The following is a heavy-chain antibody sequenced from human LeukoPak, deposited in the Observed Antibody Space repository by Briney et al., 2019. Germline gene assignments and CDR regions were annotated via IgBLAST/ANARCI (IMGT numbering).Heavy chain of an antibody. V-gene: IGHV3-30*03. Sequence: PGRSLRLSCAASGFTFSSYGMHWVRQAPGKGLEWVAVISYDGSNKYYADSVKGRFTISRDNSKNTLYLQMNSLRAEDTAVYYCARDLAGYWGQGTLVTVSS. CDR2: ISYDGSNK. CDR3: ARDLAGY. CDR1: GFTFSSYG. D-gene: IGHD3-10*01. J-gene: IGHJ4*02.